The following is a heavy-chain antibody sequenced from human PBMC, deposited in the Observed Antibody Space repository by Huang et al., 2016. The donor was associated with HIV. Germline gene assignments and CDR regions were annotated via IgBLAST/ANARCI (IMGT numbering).Heavy chain of an antibody. CDR3: ARLPFDYVWGTQRQTALDELDV. CDR2: VFYGGNT. V-gene: IGHV4-39*01. J-gene: IGHJ3*01. Sequence: QLQLQESGPGLVRPSETLSLTCSVSGGSVNSGYYYWGWVRQPPGKGLEWIASVFYGGNTFYNPSLKRRASMSVDTSKKRFSLNLSSVTAADTAVYFCARLPFDYVWGTQRQTALDELDVWGQGTMVTVSS. CDR1: GGSVNSGYYY. D-gene: IGHD3-16*01.